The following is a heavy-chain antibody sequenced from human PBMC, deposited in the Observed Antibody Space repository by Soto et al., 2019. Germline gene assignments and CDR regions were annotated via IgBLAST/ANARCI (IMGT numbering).Heavy chain of an antibody. Sequence: AGTLRLSCAASGFKFNTFAMRWVRQAPGEGLVWVSHISCRGSSRGYADAVRVQLTVSSDNSKIVLFLQLNSLRADDTVTYSVAKDPPSPGTASWVDPWGKGTLVTVSS. CDR2: ISCRGSSR. J-gene: IGHJ5*02. V-gene: IGHV3-23*01. CDR3: AKDPPSPGTASWVDP. CDR1: GFKFNTFA.